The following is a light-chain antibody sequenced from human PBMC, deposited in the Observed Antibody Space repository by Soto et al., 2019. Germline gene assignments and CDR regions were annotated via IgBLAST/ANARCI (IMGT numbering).Light chain of an antibody. CDR1: QSISSW. V-gene: IGKV1-5*01. CDR3: QQLNSYPIT. CDR2: DAS. J-gene: IGKJ5*01. Sequence: DIQMTQSPSSLSASVEDRVTITCRSSQSISSWLAWYQQKPGKAPNLLIYDASSLESGVPSRFSGSGSGTDFTLTISSLQPEDFATYYCQQLNSYPITFGQGTRLEI.